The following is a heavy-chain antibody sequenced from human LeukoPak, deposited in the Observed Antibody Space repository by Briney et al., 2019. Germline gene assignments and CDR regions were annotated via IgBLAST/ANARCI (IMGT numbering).Heavy chain of an antibody. D-gene: IGHD3-16*02. J-gene: IGHJ4*02. Sequence: SETLSLTCTVSGGSISSSSYYWGWIRQPPGTGLEWIGSIYYSGSTYYNPSLKSRVTISVDTSKNQFSLKLSSVTAADTAVYYCARHRRNYDYVWGSYRQKDDYWGQGTLVTVSS. CDR1: GGSISSSSYY. CDR3: ARHRRNYDYVWGSYRQKDDY. CDR2: IYYSGST. V-gene: IGHV4-39*01.